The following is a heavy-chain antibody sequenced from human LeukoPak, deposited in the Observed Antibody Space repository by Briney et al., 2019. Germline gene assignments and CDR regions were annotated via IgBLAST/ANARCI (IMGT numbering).Heavy chain of an antibody. J-gene: IGHJ4*02. CDR1: GGTFSSYA. D-gene: IGHD5-18*01. CDR3: ARDSGPRGYSYGYFDY. V-gene: IGHV1-69*13. Sequence: ASVKVSCKASGGTFSSYAISWVRQAPGQGLEWMGGIIPIFGTANYAQKFQGRVTITADESTSTAYMELSSLRSEDTAVYYCARDSGPRGYSYGYFDYWGQGTLVTVSS. CDR2: IIPIFGTA.